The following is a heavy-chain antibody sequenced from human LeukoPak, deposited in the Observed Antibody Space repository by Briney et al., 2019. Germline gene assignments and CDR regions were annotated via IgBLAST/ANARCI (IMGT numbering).Heavy chain of an antibody. CDR3: AKHFNYCSGGSCYWGFVGY. CDR2: ISGSGGST. J-gene: IGHJ4*02. Sequence: QPGGSLRLSCAASGFTFSSYAMSWVRQAPGKGLEWVSAISGSGGSTYYGDSVKGRFTISRDNSKNTLYLQMNSLRAEDTAVYYCAKHFNYCSGGSCYWGFVGYWGQGTLVTVSS. D-gene: IGHD2-15*01. CDR1: GFTFSSYA. V-gene: IGHV3-23*01.